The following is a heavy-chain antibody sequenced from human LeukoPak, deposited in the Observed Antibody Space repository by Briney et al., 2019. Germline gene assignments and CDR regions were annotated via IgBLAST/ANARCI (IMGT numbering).Heavy chain of an antibody. J-gene: IGHJ6*03. CDR1: GFTFSSYS. Sequence: GGSLRLSCAASGFTFSSYSMNWVRQAPGKGLEWVSSISSSSSYIYYADSVKGRFTIPRDNAKNSLYLQMNSLRAEDTAVYYCARGIAVARAYYYMYVWGKGTTVTVSS. D-gene: IGHD6-19*01. CDR2: ISSSSSYI. CDR3: ARGIAVARAYYYMYV. V-gene: IGHV3-21*01.